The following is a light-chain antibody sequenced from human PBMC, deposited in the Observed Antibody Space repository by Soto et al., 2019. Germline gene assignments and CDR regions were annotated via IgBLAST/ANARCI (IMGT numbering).Light chain of an antibody. CDR3: QQRNNWPRLT. J-gene: IGKJ5*01. CDR1: QSVSSN. CDR2: GAS. Sequence: EVVMTQSPATLSVSPGERATLSCRASQSVSSNLAWYQQEPGQAPRLLIYGASTRATGIPARFSGSGSGTDFTLTISSLEPEDFAVYYCQQRNNWPRLTFGQGTRLEIK. V-gene: IGKV3-15*01.